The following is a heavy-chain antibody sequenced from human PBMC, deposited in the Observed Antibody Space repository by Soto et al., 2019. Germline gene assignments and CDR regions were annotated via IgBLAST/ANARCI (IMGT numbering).Heavy chain of an antibody. Sequence: QLLESGGGLVQPGGSLRLSCAASGFTFSSYAMNWVRQAPGEGLEWVSGISDSGGSTYYADSVRGRFTISRDNSKNTLYLQMNSLRAEDTAVYYCGKYVTGTSYGLDVWGQGTTGNGSS. D-gene: IGHD2-21*02. J-gene: IGHJ6*02. CDR1: GFTFSSYA. CDR2: ISDSGGST. CDR3: GKYVTGTSYGLDV. V-gene: IGHV3-23*01.